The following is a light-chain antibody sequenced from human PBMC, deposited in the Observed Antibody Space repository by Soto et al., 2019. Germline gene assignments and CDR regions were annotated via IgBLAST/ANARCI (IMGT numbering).Light chain of an antibody. J-gene: IGKJ2*01. CDR3: QEYNSYSPYT. V-gene: IGKV1-5*03. CDR1: QSISSW. CDR2: QAS. Sequence: DIQMTQSPSTLSASVGDRVTITCRASQSISSWLAWYQQKPGTAPKLLIYQASSLESGVPPRFSGSGSGTEFTLTISSLQPEDFATYYCQEYNSYSPYTFGQGTKLEIK.